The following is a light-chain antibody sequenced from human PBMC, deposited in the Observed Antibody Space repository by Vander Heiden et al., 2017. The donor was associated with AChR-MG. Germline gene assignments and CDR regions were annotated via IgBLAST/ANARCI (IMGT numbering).Light chain of an antibody. J-gene: IGKJ4*01. V-gene: IGKV1-39*01. CDR2: AAS. CDR1: QSISSY. Sequence: DIQMTQSPSSLSASVGDRVTITCRASQSISSYLNWYQQKPGKAPKLLIYAASRLQSGVPSRFSGSGSGTDFTLTISRLQPEDFANYYWQQSYSTITFGGRTKVEIK. CDR3: QQSYSTIT.